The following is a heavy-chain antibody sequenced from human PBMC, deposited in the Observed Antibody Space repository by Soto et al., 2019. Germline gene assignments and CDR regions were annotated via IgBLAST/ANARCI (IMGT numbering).Heavy chain of an antibody. Sequence: QVQLVESGGGVVQPGRSLRLSCAASGFTFSSHGMHWVRQAPGKGLEWVAVISYDGSNKYYADSVKGRFTISRDNSKNTLYLQMNSLRAEDTAVYYCAKDTRWGGYCSGGSCYSGAAMDYWGQGTLVTVSS. CDR3: AKDTRWGGYCSGGSCYSGAAMDY. D-gene: IGHD2-15*01. CDR2: ISYDGSNK. CDR1: GFTFSSHG. V-gene: IGHV3-30*18. J-gene: IGHJ4*02.